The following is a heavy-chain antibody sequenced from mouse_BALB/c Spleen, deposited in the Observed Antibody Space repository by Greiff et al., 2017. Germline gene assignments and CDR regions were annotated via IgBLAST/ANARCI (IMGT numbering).Heavy chain of an antibody. CDR2: IFPGSGNT. Sequence: QVQLQQSGPELVKPGASVKISCKASGYSFTSYYIHWVKQRPGKGLEWIGWIFPGSGNTKYNEKFKGKATLTADTSSSTAYMQLSSLTSEDSAVYYCARSDRSSWFADWGQGTLVTVSA. CDR1: GYSFTSYY. V-gene: IGHV1-66*01. D-gene: IGHD2-14*01. J-gene: IGHJ3*01. CDR3: ARSDRSSWFAD.